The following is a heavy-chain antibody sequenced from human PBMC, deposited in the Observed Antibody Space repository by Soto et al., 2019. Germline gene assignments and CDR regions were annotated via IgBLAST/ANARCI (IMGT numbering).Heavy chain of an antibody. V-gene: IGHV4-59*01. J-gene: IGHJ4*02. Sequence: SETLSLTCTVSGGSISSYYWSWIRQPPGKGLEWIGYIYYSGSTNYNPSLKSRVTISVDTSKNQFSLKLSSVTAADTAVYYCARASVGYSYGYFDYWGQGTLVTVSS. CDR2: IYYSGST. D-gene: IGHD5-18*01. CDR3: ARASVGYSYGYFDY. CDR1: GGSISSYY.